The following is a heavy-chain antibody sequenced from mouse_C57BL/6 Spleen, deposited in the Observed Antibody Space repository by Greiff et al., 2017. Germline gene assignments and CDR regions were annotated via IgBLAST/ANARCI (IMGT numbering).Heavy chain of an antibody. D-gene: IGHD2-2*01. J-gene: IGHJ2*01. Sequence: QVQLQQPGAELVMPGASVKLSCKASGYTFTSYWMRWVKQRPGQGLEWIGEIDPSDSYTNYNQKFKGKSTLTVDKSSSTAYMQLSSLTSEDSAVYYCARLGLRRGGSYFDYWGQGTTLTVSS. V-gene: IGHV1-69*01. CDR2: IDPSDSYT. CDR1: GYTFTSYW. CDR3: ARLGLRRGGSYFDY.